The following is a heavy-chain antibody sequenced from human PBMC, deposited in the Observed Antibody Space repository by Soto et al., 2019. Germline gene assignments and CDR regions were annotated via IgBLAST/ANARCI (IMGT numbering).Heavy chain of an antibody. CDR3: ARATAPYYDNSGYFHSNYFDS. CDR1: GFTFSTYS. V-gene: IGHV3-48*01. CDR2: ISSSSSSTI. Sequence: GGSLILSCAASGFTFSTYSMNWVRQAPGKGLEWVSYISSSSSSTIFYTDSVKGRFTVSRDNAKNSLYLQMNSLRVEDTAVYYCARATAPYYDNSGYFHSNYFDSWGRGTLVTVSS. J-gene: IGHJ4*02. D-gene: IGHD3-22*01.